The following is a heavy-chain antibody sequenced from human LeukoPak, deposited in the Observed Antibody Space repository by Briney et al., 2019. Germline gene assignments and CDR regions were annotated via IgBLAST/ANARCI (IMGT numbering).Heavy chain of an antibody. CDR1: GFTFSSYA. Sequence: GGSLRLSCAASGFTFSSYAVSWVRQAPGKGLEWVSTISGGGVSTYYSDSVKGRFTISRDNSKNTLYLQMNSLRPEDTALYYCARKHRDAYNRVDYWGQGTLVTVSP. V-gene: IGHV3-23*01. CDR3: ARKHRDAYNRVDY. D-gene: IGHD5-24*01. J-gene: IGHJ4*02. CDR2: ISGGGVST.